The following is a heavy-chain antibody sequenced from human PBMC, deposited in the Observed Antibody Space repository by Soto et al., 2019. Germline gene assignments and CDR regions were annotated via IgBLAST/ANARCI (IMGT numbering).Heavy chain of an antibody. CDR1: GFTFSSYG. V-gene: IGHV3-30*18. CDR2: ISYDGSNK. CDR3: AKDLVNIVVVPAAVLFAPQDYYYYGMDV. J-gene: IGHJ6*02. Sequence: GGSLRLSCAASGFTFSSYGMHWVRQAPGKGLEWVAVISYDGSNKYYADSVKGRFTISRDNSKNTLYLQMNSLRAEETAVYYCAKDLVNIVVVPAAVLFAPQDYYYYGMDVWGQGTTVTVSS. D-gene: IGHD2-2*01.